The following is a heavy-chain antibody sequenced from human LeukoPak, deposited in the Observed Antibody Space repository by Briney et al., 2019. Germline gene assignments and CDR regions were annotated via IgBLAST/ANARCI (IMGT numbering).Heavy chain of an antibody. D-gene: IGHD6-6*01. CDR3: AKDSSSFAPYYFDY. CDR2: ISYDRSNK. J-gene: IGHJ4*02. CDR1: GFTFSSYG. V-gene: IGHV3-30*18. Sequence: PGGSLRLSCAASGFTFSSYGMHWDRQAPGKGLEGLAVISYDRSNKYYADSVKGRFTISRDNSKNTLYLQMNSLRAEDTAVYYCAKDSSSFAPYYFDYWGQGTLVTVSS.